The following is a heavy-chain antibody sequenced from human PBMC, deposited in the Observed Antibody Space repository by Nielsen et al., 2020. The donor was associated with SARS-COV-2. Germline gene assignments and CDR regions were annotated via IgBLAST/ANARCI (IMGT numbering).Heavy chain of an antibody. V-gene: IGHV5-51*01. CDR1: GYSCTSYW. CDR2: IYTGDSDA. Sequence: GESLKISRKGSGYSCTSYWIGWVRQMPGKGLEWMGIIYTGDSDARYSPSFQGQVTISADKSISTAYLQWSSLKASDTAMYYCARLSSPSDENWFDPWGQGTLVTVSS. D-gene: IGHD2-2*01. CDR3: ARLSSPSDENWFDP. J-gene: IGHJ5*02.